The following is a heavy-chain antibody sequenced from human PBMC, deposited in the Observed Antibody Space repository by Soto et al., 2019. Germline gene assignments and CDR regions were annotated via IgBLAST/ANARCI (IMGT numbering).Heavy chain of an antibody. V-gene: IGHV3-23*01. CDR2: ISGSGGST. J-gene: IGHJ4*02. CDR1: GFTFASYT. D-gene: IGHD3-10*01. Sequence: PGGSLRLSCAASGFTFASYTMSWVRQAPGKGLEWVSAISGSGGSTYYADSVKGRFTISRDNSKNTLYLQMNSLRAEDTAVYYCAKPRSGSYYNYWGQGTLVTVSS. CDR3: AKPRSGSYYNY.